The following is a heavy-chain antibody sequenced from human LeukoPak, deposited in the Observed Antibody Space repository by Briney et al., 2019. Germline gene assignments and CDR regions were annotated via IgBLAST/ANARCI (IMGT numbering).Heavy chain of an antibody. J-gene: IGHJ4*02. CDR2: IYYSGST. Sequence: SETLSLTCTVSGGSISSSSYYWGWIRQPPGKGLEWIGYIYYSGSTNYNPSLKSRVTISVDTSKNQFSLKLSSVTAADTAVYYCARVLGYDSSGYYLGTPDYWGQGTLVTVSS. V-gene: IGHV4-61*05. CDR1: GGSISSSSYY. D-gene: IGHD3-22*01. CDR3: ARVLGYDSSGYYLGTPDY.